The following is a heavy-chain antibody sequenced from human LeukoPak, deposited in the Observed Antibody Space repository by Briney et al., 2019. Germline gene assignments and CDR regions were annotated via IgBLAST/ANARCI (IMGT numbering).Heavy chain of an antibody. Sequence: GGSLRLSCAASGFTFSSYWMYWVRQGPGKGLVWVSRINSEGKTTHYADSVKGRFVISRDNAENTLYLQMNSLRAEDTAVYYCARDPGSSSHDWYFDLWGRGTLVTVSS. J-gene: IGHJ2*01. CDR2: INSEGKTT. D-gene: IGHD6-6*01. V-gene: IGHV3-74*01. CDR1: GFTFSSYW. CDR3: ARDPGSSSHDWYFDL.